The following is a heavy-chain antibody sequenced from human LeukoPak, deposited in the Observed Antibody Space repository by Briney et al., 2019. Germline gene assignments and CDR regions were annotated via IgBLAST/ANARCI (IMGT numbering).Heavy chain of an antibody. V-gene: IGHV3-11*06. J-gene: IGHJ4*02. CDR1: GFTFSDYY. Sequence: GGSLRLSCAASGFTFSDYYMSWIRQAPGKGLEWVSYISSSSSYTNYADSVKGRFTISRDNAKNSLYLQMNSLRAEDTAVYYCARDRGYDILTGYYDYWGQGTLATVSS. CDR2: ISSSSSYT. D-gene: IGHD3-9*01. CDR3: ARDRGYDILTGYYDY.